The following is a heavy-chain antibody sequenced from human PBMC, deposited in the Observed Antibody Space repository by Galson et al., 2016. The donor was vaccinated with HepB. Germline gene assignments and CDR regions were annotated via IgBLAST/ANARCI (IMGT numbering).Heavy chain of an antibody. CDR2: IYYTGST. D-gene: IGHD6-6*01. V-gene: IGHV4-61*01. CDR3: ARAARPHLYFDL. CDR1: GGSVSSGFYY. J-gene: IGHJ2*01. Sequence: SETLSLTCTVSGGSVSSGFYYWSWIRQPPGKGLEWIGNIYYTGSTNYNPSLKSRVTISLDTSKNQFSLKLNSVTAADTAVYYCARAARPHLYFDLWVRGTLVTVSS.